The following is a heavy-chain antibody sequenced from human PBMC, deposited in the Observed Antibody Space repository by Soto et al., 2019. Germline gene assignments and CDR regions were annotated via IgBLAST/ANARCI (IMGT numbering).Heavy chain of an antibody. Sequence: ASVKVSCKASGYTFTSYAMHWVRQAPGHRLEWMGWINAGNGNTKYSQKFQGRVTITRDTSASTAYMELSSLRSEDTAVYYCARANTIFGVVDPYYYYGMDVWGQGTTVTVSS. CDR1: GYTFTSYA. V-gene: IGHV1-3*01. CDR2: INAGNGNT. D-gene: IGHD3-3*01. J-gene: IGHJ6*02. CDR3: ARANTIFGVVDPYYYYGMDV.